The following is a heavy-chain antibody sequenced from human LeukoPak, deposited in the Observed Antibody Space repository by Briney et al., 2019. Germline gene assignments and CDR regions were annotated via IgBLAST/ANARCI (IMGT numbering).Heavy chain of an antibody. CDR1: GFTFSSYW. V-gene: IGHV3-7*01. Sequence: SGGSLRLSCAASGFTFSSYWMSWVRQAPGKGLEWVANIKQDGSEKYYVGSVKGRFTISRDNAKNSLYLQMNSLRAEDTAVYYCARFLGELLNPTDYYYGMDVWGQGTTVTVSS. D-gene: IGHD3-10*01. J-gene: IGHJ6*02. CDR2: IKQDGSEK. CDR3: ARFLGELLNPTDYYYGMDV.